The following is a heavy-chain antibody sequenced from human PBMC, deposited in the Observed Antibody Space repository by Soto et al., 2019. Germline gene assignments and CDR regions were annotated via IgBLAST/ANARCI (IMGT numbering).Heavy chain of an antibody. CDR2: INAGNGNT. Sequence: ASVKVSCKASGYTLTSYAMHWVRQAPGQRLEWMGWINAGNGNTKYSQKFQGRVTITRDTSASTAYMELSNLRSEDTAVYYCARDGIAVAGTGTRYSWFDPWGQGTLVTVSS. V-gene: IGHV1-3*01. D-gene: IGHD6-19*01. J-gene: IGHJ5*02. CDR1: GYTLTSYA. CDR3: ARDGIAVAGTGTRYSWFDP.